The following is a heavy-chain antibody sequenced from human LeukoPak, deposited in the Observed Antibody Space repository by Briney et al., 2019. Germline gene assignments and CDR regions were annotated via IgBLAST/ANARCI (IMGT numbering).Heavy chain of an antibody. Sequence: ETLSLTCAVSGGSISSNNWWSWVRQAPGKGLEWVANIKQDGSEKYYVDSVKGRFTISRDNAKNSLYLQMNSLSAEDTALYYCARDWRSGYSIDNWGQGTLVTVSS. J-gene: IGHJ4*02. CDR1: GGSISSNNW. CDR3: ARDWRSGYSIDN. V-gene: IGHV3-7*05. CDR2: IKQDGSEK. D-gene: IGHD6-19*01.